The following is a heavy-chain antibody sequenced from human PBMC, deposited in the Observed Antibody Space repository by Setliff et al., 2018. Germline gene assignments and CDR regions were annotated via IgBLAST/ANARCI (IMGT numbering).Heavy chain of an antibody. Sequence: ASVKVSCKASGYSFSDFYMHWVRQVPGEGLEALGRIDPRDDFTVYAERFKDRLTITADTSTDTSYMEMSSLRFEDTAVYYCARGRNIAARLLDSWGQGTLVTVSS. V-gene: IGHV1-69-2*01. CDR1: GYSFSDFY. CDR2: IDPRDDFT. CDR3: ARGRNIAARLLDS. D-gene: IGHD6-6*01. J-gene: IGHJ4*02.